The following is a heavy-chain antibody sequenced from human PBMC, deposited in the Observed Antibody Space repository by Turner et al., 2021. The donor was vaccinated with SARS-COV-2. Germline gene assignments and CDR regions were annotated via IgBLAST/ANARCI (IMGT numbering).Heavy chain of an antibody. Sequence: EVQLVETGGGLLPPGGSLRRPCAASGFTVSSTYMSWVRKAPGKGLEWVSVIYSGGSTFYADCVEGRFTISRDTSKNTLYLQMNSLRAGDTAVYYCARDWGEYYFDYWGQGTLVTVSS. D-gene: IGHD3-16*01. CDR1: GFTVSSTY. V-gene: IGHV3-53*02. CDR3: ARDWGEYYFDY. J-gene: IGHJ4*02. CDR2: IYSGGST.